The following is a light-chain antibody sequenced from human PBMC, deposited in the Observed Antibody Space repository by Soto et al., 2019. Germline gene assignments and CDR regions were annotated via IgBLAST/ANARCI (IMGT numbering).Light chain of an antibody. J-gene: IGLJ2*01. V-gene: IGLV2-14*01. CDR3: SAYRRGIIV. Sequence: QSALTQPASVSGSPGQSITISCTGTNNDVGGHMYVSWYQHQAGEVPKLIIYETDARPSGVSHRFSGSKSGNTASLTISGLHAEDEATYYCSAYRRGIIVFGGGTKLTVL. CDR2: ETD. CDR1: NNDVGGHMY.